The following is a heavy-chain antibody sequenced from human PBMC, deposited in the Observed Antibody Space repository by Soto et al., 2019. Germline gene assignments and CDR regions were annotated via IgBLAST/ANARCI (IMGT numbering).Heavy chain of an antibody. CDR1: GGAFSSGDYY. D-gene: IGHD4-17*01. V-gene: IGHV4-30-4*01. Sequence: QVQLQESGPGLVKPSQTLSLTCTVSGGAFSSGDYYWSWILQPPGKGLEWIGYIYYSASTHYNPSLRSRVTISLDTSKNQFSLKLSSVTAADTAVYYCVRDNYGDYDYWGQGTLVTVSS. CDR3: VRDNYGDYDY. J-gene: IGHJ4*02. CDR2: IYYSAST.